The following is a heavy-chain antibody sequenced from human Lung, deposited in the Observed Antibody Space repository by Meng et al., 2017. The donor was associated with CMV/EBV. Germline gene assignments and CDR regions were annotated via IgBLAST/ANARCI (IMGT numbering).Heavy chain of an antibody. Sequence: GGSLRLXCAASGFTFDNHAMHWVRQAPGKGLEWVSLISWDGGSTSYADSVKGRFTISRDNSKNSLFLQMNSLRPEDSALYYCAKDHDSSWRIMDVWGQGRTITVSS. V-gene: IGHV3-43D*03. CDR1: GFTFDNHA. CDR2: ISWDGGST. J-gene: IGHJ6*02. CDR3: AKDHDSSWRIMDV. D-gene: IGHD3-22*01.